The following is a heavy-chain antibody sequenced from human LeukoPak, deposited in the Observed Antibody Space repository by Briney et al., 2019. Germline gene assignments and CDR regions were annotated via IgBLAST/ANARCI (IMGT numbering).Heavy chain of an antibody. CDR3: AKEGSLRYFDWPDYYYYGMDV. CDR2: ISGSGGST. Sequence: PGGSLRLSCAASGFTFSGYSMNWVRQAPGKGLEWVSAISGSGGSTYYADSVKGRFTISRDNSKNTLYLQMNSLRAEDTAVYYCAKEGSLRYFDWPDYYYYGMDVWGKGTTVTVSS. CDR1: GFTFSGYS. J-gene: IGHJ6*04. D-gene: IGHD3-9*01. V-gene: IGHV3-23*01.